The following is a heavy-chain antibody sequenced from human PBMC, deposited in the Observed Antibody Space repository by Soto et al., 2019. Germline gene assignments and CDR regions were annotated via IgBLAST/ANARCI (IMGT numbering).Heavy chain of an antibody. J-gene: IGHJ1*01. D-gene: IGHD3-16*02. V-gene: IGHV3-23*01. CDR3: AKEGDDYVWGSYRSDKHFQH. CDR1: GFTFSSYA. Sequence: GGSLRLSCAASGFTFSSYAMSWVRQAPGKGLEWVSAISGSGGSTYYADSVKVRFTISRDNSKNTLYLQMNSLRAEDTAVYYCAKEGDDYVWGSYRSDKHFQHWGQGTLVTVSS. CDR2: ISGSGGST.